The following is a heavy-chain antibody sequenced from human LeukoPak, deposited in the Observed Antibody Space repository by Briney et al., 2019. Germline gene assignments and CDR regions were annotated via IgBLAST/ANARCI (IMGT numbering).Heavy chain of an antibody. J-gene: IGHJ3*02. CDR3: ASSKGQYDSSGYYYLNAFDI. V-gene: IGHV1-18*01. CDR2: ISAYNGNT. Sequence: ASVKVSCKASGYTFTSYGISWVRQAPGQGLEWMGWISAYNGNTNYAQKLQGRVTMTTDTSTSTAYMELRSLRSDDTAVYYCASSKGQYDSSGYYYLNAFDIWGQGTMVTVSS. D-gene: IGHD3-22*01. CDR1: GYTFTSYG.